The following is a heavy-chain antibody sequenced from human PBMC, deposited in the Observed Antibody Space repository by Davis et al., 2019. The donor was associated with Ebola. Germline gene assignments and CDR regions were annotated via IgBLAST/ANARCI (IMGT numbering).Heavy chain of an antibody. V-gene: IGHV2-70*04. CDR3: ARSPYSSSWYDY. D-gene: IGHD6-13*01. CDR1: GFSLTTDGMR. J-gene: IGHJ4*02. CDR2: IVWDDDT. Sequence: SGPTLVKPTHTLTLTCTFSGFSLTTDGMRVSWIRQPPGKALEWLARIVWDDDTFYSTSLKTRLTISKDTSKNQVVLTMTNMGPVDTATYYCARSPYSSSWYDYWGQGTLVTVSS.